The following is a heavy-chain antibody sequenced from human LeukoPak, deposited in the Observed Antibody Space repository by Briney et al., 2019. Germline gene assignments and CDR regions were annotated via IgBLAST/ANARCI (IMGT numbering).Heavy chain of an antibody. Sequence: SQTLSLTCTVSGGSISSSSYYWGWIRQPPGKDLEWMGRIHYSGSTYYNPSLKSRVTISVDTSKNQFSLKLNSVTAADTAVYYCARGDSYGTVWYWGQGTLVTISS. CDR1: GGSISSSSYY. CDR3: ARGDSYGTVWY. V-gene: IGHV4-39*07. D-gene: IGHD5-18*01. J-gene: IGHJ4*02. CDR2: IHYSGST.